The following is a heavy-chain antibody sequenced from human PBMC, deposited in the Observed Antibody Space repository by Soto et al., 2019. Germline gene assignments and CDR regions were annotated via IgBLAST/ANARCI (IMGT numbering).Heavy chain of an antibody. CDR1: GFTFSIYG. CDR3: ARDRRNEAYDFWSGYYWYYYYGMDV. J-gene: IGHJ6*02. CDR2: ISYDGSNK. V-gene: IGHV3-30*03. D-gene: IGHD3-3*01. Sequence: GGSLRLSCAASGFTFSIYGMDWVRQAPGKGLEWVAVISYDGSNKYYADSVKGRFTISRDNSKNTLYLQMNSLRAEDTAVYYCARDRRNEAYDFWSGYYWYYYYGMDVWGQGTTVTVSS.